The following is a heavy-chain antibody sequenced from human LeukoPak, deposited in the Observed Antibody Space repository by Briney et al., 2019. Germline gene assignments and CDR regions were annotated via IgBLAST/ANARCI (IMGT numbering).Heavy chain of an antibody. Sequence: GGSLRLSCAASGFTVSSNYMSWVRQAPGKGLEWVSVIYSGGSTYYADSVKGRFTISRDNSKNTLYLQMNSLRAEDTAVYYCASLRGYCSSTSCYNYLGQGTLVTVSS. V-gene: IGHV3-53*01. CDR1: GFTVSSNY. CDR2: IYSGGST. D-gene: IGHD2-2*02. J-gene: IGHJ4*02. CDR3: ASLRGYCSSTSCYNY.